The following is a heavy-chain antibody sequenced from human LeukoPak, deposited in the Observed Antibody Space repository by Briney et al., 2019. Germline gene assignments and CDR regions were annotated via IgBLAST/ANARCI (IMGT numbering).Heavy chain of an antibody. Sequence: GGSLRLSCAASGFTFSSYSMSWVRQAPGKGLEWVSYISSSSSTIYYADSVKGRFTISRDNAKNSLYLQMNSLRAEDTAVYYCARGGYTNNWSLWPYWGQGTLVTVSS. D-gene: IGHD6-13*01. V-gene: IGHV3-48*01. CDR3: ARGGYTNNWSLWPY. CDR2: ISSSSSTI. J-gene: IGHJ4*02. CDR1: GFTFSSYS.